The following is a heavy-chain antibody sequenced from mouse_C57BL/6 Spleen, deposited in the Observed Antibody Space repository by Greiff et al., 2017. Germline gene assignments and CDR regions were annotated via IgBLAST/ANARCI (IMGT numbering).Heavy chain of an antibody. CDR2: IYPSDGDT. CDR1: GYTFTSSW. Sequence: QVQLQQSGPELVKPGASVKISCKASGYTFTSSWMNWVKQRPGKGLEWIGRIYPSDGDTNYNRKFKGKATMTAVKSSSTAYMQLSSLTSEDSAVYFCARLTDYDYARAMDDWGQGTTVTVSS. J-gene: IGHJ4*01. V-gene: IGHV1-82*01. D-gene: IGHD2-4*01. CDR3: ARLTDYDYARAMDD.